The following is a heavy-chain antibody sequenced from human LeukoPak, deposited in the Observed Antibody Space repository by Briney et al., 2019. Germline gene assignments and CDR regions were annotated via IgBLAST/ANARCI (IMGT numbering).Heavy chain of an antibody. CDR2: ISTRSDYI. Sequence: GGSLRLSCAASQFXFSSYTMNWVRXAPGKXXEWVSSISTRSDYIYYAESVKGRFTISRDNAKNSLYLQMNSLRAEDTAVYYCARYVYGVVTSFDYWGQGTLVTVSS. CDR3: ARYVYGVVTSFDY. V-gene: IGHV3-21*01. CDR1: QFXFSSYT. D-gene: IGHD3-3*01. J-gene: IGHJ4*02.